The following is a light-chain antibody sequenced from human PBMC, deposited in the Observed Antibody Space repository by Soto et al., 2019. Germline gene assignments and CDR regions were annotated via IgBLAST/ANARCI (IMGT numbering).Light chain of an antibody. CDR3: QHYNSWT. J-gene: IGKJ1*01. CDR1: QSISSY. V-gene: IGKV1-39*01. CDR2: AAS. Sequence: DIQITQSPSSLSSSVLDRFTITCRASQSISSYLNWYQQKPGKAPKLLIYAASSLQSGVPSRFSGSGSGTDFTLTISSLQPEDFATYYCQHYNSWTFGQGTKVDI.